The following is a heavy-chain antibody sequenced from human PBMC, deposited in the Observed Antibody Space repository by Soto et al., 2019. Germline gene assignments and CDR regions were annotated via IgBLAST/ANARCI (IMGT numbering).Heavy chain of an antibody. CDR3: ARGKRTPHYYFDY. Sequence: QVQLVQSGAEVTKPGSSVKVSCKASGGTFSSYAISWVRQAPGQGLEWMGGIIPICGTANYAQKFQGRVTITADESTSTAYMELSSLTSEDTAVYYGARGKRTPHYYFDYWGQGTLVTVSS. V-gene: IGHV1-69*12. D-gene: IGHD1-1*01. CDR2: IIPICGTA. J-gene: IGHJ4*02. CDR1: GGTFSSYA.